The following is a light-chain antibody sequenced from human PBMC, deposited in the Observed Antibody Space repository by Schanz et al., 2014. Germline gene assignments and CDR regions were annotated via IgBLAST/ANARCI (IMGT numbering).Light chain of an antibody. J-gene: IGKJ2*01. Sequence: EIVLTQSPGTLSLSPGERATLSCRASQSVSSSYLAWYQQKPGQAPNVLIYGASRRATGIPDRFSGSGSGTDFTLTISRLEPEDFAVFYCQQYHTSPYTFGQGTKLEIK. CDR3: QQYHTSPYT. CDR1: QSVSSSY. V-gene: IGKV3-20*01. CDR2: GAS.